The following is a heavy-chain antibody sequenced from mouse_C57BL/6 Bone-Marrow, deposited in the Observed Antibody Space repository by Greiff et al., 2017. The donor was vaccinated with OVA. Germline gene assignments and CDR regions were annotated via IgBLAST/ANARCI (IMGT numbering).Heavy chain of an antibody. V-gene: IGHV14-1*01. CDR3: TTVYYGSRYYFDY. Sequence: EVKLQESGAELVRPGASVKLSCTASGFNIKDYYMHWVKQRPEQGLEWIGRIDPEDGDTEYAPKFQGKATMTADTSSNTAYLQLSSLTSEDTAVYYCTTVYYGSRYYFDYWGQGTTLTVSS. CDR1: GFNIKDYY. CDR2: IDPEDGDT. D-gene: IGHD1-1*01. J-gene: IGHJ2*01.